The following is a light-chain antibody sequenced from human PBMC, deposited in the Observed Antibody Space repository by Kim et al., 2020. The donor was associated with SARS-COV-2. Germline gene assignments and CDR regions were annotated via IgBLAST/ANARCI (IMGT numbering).Light chain of an antibody. Sequence: ASVGDRVTITCQASQGINSYLAWYQQRPGKAPTLLIYAASTLQSGVSSTFSGSGSGTEFTLTISSLQPEDSATYYCQQVHTYPLTFGGGTKVDIK. CDR1: QGINSY. V-gene: IGKV1-9*01. J-gene: IGKJ4*01. CDR2: AAS. CDR3: QQVHTYPLT.